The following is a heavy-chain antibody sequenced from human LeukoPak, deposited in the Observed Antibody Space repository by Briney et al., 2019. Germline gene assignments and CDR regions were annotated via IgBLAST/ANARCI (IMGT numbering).Heavy chain of an antibody. Sequence: SQTLSLTCTVSGGSISSGDYYWSWIRQHPGKGLEWIGYIYYSGSTNYNPSLKSRVTMSVDTSKNQFSLKLSSVTAADTAVYYCASTYCSSTSCSVSAFDYWGQGTLVTVSS. CDR3: ASTYCSSTSCSVSAFDY. CDR1: GGSISSGDYY. V-gene: IGHV4-31*03. D-gene: IGHD2-2*01. CDR2: IYYSGST. J-gene: IGHJ4*02.